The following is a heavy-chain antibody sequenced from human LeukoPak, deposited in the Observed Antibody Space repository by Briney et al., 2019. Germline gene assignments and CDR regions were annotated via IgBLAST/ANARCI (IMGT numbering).Heavy chain of an antibody. CDR2: IWYDGSNK. CDR3: ASSRGGDGD. V-gene: IGHV3-33*01. Sequence: GGSLRLSCAASGFSFSNYGMHWVRQAPGKGLEWVAVIWYDGSNKYYADSVKGRFTISRDNSKNTLYLQMNSLRAEDTAVYYCASSRGGDGDWGQGTLVTVSS. J-gene: IGHJ4*02. CDR1: GFSFSNYG. D-gene: IGHD2-21*02.